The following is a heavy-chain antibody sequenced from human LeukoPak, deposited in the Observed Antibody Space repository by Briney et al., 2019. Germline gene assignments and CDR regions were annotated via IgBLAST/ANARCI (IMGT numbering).Heavy chain of an antibody. CDR1: GFTVSSNY. V-gene: IGHV3-23*01. CDR3: ATPQVYGDQFDY. D-gene: IGHD4-17*01. J-gene: IGHJ4*02. Sequence: GGSLRLSCAASGFTVSSNYMSWVRQAPGKGLEWVSAISGSGGSTYYADSVKGRFTISRDNSKNTLYLQMNSLRAEDTAVYYCATPQVYGDQFDYWGQGTLVTVSS. CDR2: ISGSGGST.